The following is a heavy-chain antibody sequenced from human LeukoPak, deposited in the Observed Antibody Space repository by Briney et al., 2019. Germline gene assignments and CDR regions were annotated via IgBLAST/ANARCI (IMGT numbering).Heavy chain of an antibody. V-gene: IGHV1-58*02. Sequence: SVKVSCKASGFTFTSSAMQWVRQARGQGLEWIGWIVVGSGNTNYAQKFQERVTITRDMSTSTAYMELSSLRSEDTAVYYCAAGRTFTHWFDPWGQGTLVTVSS. CDR3: AAGRTFTHWFDP. D-gene: IGHD2/OR15-2a*01. CDR1: GFTFTSSA. CDR2: IVVGSGNT. J-gene: IGHJ5*02.